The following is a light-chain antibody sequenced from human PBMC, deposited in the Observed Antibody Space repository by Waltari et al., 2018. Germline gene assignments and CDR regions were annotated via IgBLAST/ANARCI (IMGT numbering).Light chain of an antibody. CDR2: DAS. J-gene: IGKJ2*01. CDR3: QQRSNPVT. CDR1: QSVSSY. V-gene: IGKV3-11*01. Sequence: EIVLTHSPATLSLSPGERATLSCRASQSVSSYLAWYQQKPGQAPRLLIYDASNRATGIPARFSGSGSGTDFTLTISSLEPEDFAVYYCQQRSNPVTFGQGTKLEI.